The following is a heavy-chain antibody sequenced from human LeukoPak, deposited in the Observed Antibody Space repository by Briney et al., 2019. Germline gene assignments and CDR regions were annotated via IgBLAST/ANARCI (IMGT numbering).Heavy chain of an antibody. CDR1: GFTFSSYA. Sequence: GGSLRLSCAASGFTFSSYAMSWVRQAPGKGLEWVSAISGGGGSAYYADSVKGRFTISRDNSKNTLYLQMNSLRAEDTAVYYCAKGLKRLAQFDYWGQGTLVTVSS. CDR3: AKGLKRLAQFDY. CDR2: ISGGGGSA. J-gene: IGHJ4*02. D-gene: IGHD6-19*01. V-gene: IGHV3-23*01.